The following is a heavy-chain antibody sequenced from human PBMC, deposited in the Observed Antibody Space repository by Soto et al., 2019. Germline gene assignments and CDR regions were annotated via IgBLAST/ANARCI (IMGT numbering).Heavy chain of an antibody. CDR2: IIPIFATA. J-gene: IGHJ4*02. D-gene: IGHD3-10*01. V-gene: IGHV1-69*13. CDR1: VYTFRNYG. CDR3: ASGSLSPDTAPTEAEFDY. Sequence: SVKVSCKTSVYTFRNYGISWVRQAPGQGLEWMGGIIPIFATANYAQKFQGRVTITADESTSTAYMELSSLRSEDTAVYYCASGSLSPDTAPTEAEFDYWGQGTLVTVSS.